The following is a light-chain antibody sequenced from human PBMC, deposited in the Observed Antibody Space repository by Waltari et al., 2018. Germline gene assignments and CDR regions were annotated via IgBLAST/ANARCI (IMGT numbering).Light chain of an antibody. CDR2: DNG. Sequence: SYVLTQPPSVSVAPGQTARTSCGGSDIGSKSVHEYQQKPGQAPVLVVYDNGDRPSGNPERFSGSNSGYTATLTISSVEAGDEADYYCQVWESTSDHRVFGGGTKLTVL. CDR1: DIGSKS. V-gene: IGLV3-21*02. CDR3: QVWESTSDHRV. J-gene: IGLJ3*02.